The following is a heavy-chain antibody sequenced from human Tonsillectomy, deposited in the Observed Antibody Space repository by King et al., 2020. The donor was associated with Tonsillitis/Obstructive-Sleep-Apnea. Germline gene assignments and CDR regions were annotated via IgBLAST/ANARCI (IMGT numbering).Heavy chain of an antibody. Sequence: EVQLVESGGGLVRPGGSLRLSCATSGFTFNNAWMIWVRQAPGKGLEWVGRIKRKTDGGTTDYAAPVKAIFTISRDDSQNTLSLQMNSLKTEDTAVYYFTTRSHGTWGQGTLVTVAS. CDR1: GFTFNNAW. CDR3: TTRSHGT. CDR2: IKRKTDGGTT. V-gene: IGHV3-15*01. D-gene: IGHD5-24*01. J-gene: IGHJ5*02.